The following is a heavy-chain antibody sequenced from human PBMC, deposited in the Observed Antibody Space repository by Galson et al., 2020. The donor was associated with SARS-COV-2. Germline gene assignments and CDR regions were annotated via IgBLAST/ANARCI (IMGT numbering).Heavy chain of an antibody. CDR3: ARGYSNTWSPEDYLDY. D-gene: IGHD6-13*01. V-gene: IGHV1-18*04. CDR1: GYTFNNYG. CDR2: INTYNGNT. Sequence: ASVKVSCKASGYTFNNYGIRWVRQAPGQGLEWMGWINTYNGNTKNEQKFQGRVTMTTDTSTSTAYMELRSLRSDDTAVYYCARGYSNTWSPEDYLDYWGQGTLVTVSS. J-gene: IGHJ4*02.